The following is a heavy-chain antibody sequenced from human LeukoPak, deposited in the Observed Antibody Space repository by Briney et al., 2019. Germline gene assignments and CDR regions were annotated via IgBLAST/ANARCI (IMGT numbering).Heavy chain of an antibody. CDR1: GFIFSSYG. Sequence: PGGSLRLSCAASGFIFSSYGMSWVRQAPGKGLEWVSTMNPSGDLTYYADSVKGRFTISRDNSKNTVYLQMNSLRVGDTAVYYCAKGPNWFDPWGQGTLVTVSS. V-gene: IGHV3-23*01. J-gene: IGHJ5*02. CDR3: AKGPNWFDP. CDR2: MNPSGDLT.